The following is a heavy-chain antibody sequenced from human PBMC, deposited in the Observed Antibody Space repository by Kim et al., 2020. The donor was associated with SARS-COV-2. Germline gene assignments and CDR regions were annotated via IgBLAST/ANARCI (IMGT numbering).Heavy chain of an antibody. Sequence: GGSLRLSCAASGFTFSSYAMSWVRQAPGKGLEWVSAISGSGGSTYYADSVKGRFTISRDNSKNTLYLQMNSLRAEDTALYYCAKDPYSGYDYGDNWFDPWGQGTLVTVSS. V-gene: IGHV3-23*01. CDR3: AKDPYSGYDYGDNWFDP. CDR1: GFTFSSYA. D-gene: IGHD5-12*01. CDR2: ISGSGGST. J-gene: IGHJ5*02.